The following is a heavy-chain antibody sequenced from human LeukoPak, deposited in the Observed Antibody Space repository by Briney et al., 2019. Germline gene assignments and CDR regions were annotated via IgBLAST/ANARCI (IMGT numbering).Heavy chain of an antibody. CDR3: ASLNHYDILTGYYFAFDI. J-gene: IGHJ3*02. V-gene: IGHV1-69*05. Sequence: SVKVSFKASGGTFSSYAISWVRQAPGQGLEWMGRIIPIFGTANYAQKFQGRVTITTDESTSTAYMELSSLRSEDTAVYYCASLNHYDILTGYYFAFDIWGQGTMVTVSS. CDR1: GGTFSSYA. CDR2: IIPIFGTA. D-gene: IGHD3-9*01.